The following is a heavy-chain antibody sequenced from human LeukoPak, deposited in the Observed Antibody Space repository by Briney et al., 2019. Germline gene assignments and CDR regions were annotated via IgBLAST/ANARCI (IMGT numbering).Heavy chain of an antibody. CDR1: GYSFSNSW. CDR3: ARLRPQDAFDI. Sequence: GQSLKVSRKGSGYSFSNSWIGWVRQMPAKGLEWMGIIYPGYSDTRYSPSFQGQLTISADKSISTAYLQWSSLKASDTAMYFCARLRPQDAFDIWGQGTMVTVS. V-gene: IGHV5-51*01. J-gene: IGHJ3*02. CDR2: IYPGYSDT.